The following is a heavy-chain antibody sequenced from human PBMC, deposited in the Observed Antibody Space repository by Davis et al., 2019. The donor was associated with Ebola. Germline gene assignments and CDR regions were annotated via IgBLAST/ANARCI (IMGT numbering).Heavy chain of an antibody. CDR1: GGSFSGYY. D-gene: IGHD3-22*01. J-gene: IGHJ6*02. CDR3: ASLKGLLGHYGMDV. Sequence: SETLSLTCAVYGGSFSGYYWSWIRQPPGKGLEWIGEINHSGSTNYNPSLKSRVTISVDTSKNQFSLKLSSVTAADTAVYYCASLKGLLGHYGMDVWGQGTTVTVSS. V-gene: IGHV4-34*01. CDR2: INHSGST.